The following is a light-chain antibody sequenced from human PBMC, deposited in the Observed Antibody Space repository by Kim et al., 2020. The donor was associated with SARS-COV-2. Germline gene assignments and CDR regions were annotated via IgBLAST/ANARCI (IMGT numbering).Light chain of an antibody. V-gene: IGLV1-40*01. CDR2: ADS. Sequence: GQRVTISCSGSSSNIGAGYDVLWYQQFPGSAPKLLIFADSNRPSGVPDRFSASKSGSSASLAIAGLQAEDEADYYCQTYDTSLTGVFGTGTKVTVL. J-gene: IGLJ1*01. CDR1: SSNIGAGYD. CDR3: QTYDTSLTGV.